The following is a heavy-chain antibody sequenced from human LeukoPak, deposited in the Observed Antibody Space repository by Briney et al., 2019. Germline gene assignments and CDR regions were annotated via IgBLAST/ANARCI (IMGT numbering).Heavy chain of an antibody. CDR3: ARDHDIVATISPGFDY. Sequence: GASVKVSCKASGYTFTGYYMHWVRQAPGQGLEWTGWINPNSGGTNYAQKFQGRVTMTRDTSISTAYMELSRLRSDDTAVYYCARDHDIVATISPGFDYWGQGTLVTVSS. CDR1: GYTFTGYY. D-gene: IGHD5-12*01. J-gene: IGHJ4*02. CDR2: INPNSGGT. V-gene: IGHV1-2*02.